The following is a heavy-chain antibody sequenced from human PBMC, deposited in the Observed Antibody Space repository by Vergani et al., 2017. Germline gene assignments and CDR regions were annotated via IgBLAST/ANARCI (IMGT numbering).Heavy chain of an antibody. D-gene: IGHD3/OR15-3a*01. CDR3: ARVGSDWSFGPTYYYYYMDV. V-gene: IGHV1-18*01. J-gene: IGHJ6*03. CDR1: GYTFTSYG. Sequence: QVQLVQSGAEVKKPGASVKVSCKASGYTFTSYGISWVRQAPGQGLEWMGWISAYNGNTNYAQKLQGRVTMTTDTSTSTAYMELRSLRSDDTAVYYCARVGSDWSFGPTYYYYYMDVWGKGTTVTVSS. CDR2: ISAYNGNT.